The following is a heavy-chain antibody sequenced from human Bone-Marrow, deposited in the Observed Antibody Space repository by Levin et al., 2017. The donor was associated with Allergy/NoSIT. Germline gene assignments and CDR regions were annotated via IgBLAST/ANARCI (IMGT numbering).Heavy chain of an antibody. CDR3: SLQYFDY. CDR1: GFTFTNAW. V-gene: IGHV3-15*07. J-gene: IGHJ4*02. CDR2: IKTKADGGAV. D-gene: IGHD4-11*01. Sequence: PGGSLRLSCAASGFTFTNAWMNWVRQAPGKGLEWVGRIKTKADGGAVDYAAPVKGRFIISRDDSKKTVFLQMNNLETEDTAVYYCSLQYFDYWGQGSLVAVSS.